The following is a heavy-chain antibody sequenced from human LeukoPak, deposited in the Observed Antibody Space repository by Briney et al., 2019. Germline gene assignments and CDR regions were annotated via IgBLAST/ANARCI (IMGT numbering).Heavy chain of an antibody. V-gene: IGHV1-69*05. CDR3: ARGPITFGGVIVIPGFDY. CDR2: IIPIFGTA. J-gene: IGHJ4*02. D-gene: IGHD3-16*02. Sequence: GASVKVSCKASGGTFSSYAISWVRQAPGQGLEWMGGIIPIFGTANYAQKFQGRVTMTRNTSISTAYMELSSLRSEDTAVYYCARGPITFGGVIVIPGFDYWGQGTLVTVSS. CDR1: GGTFSSYA.